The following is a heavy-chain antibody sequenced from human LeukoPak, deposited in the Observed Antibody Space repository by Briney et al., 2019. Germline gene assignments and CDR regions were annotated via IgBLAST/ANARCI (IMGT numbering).Heavy chain of an antibody. J-gene: IGHJ3*02. Sequence: ASVKVSCKASGYTFTSYAMHWVRQAPGQRLEWMGWINACNGNTKYSQKFQGRVTITRDTSASTAYMELSSLRSEDTAVYYCARARITIFGVVTRNAFDIWGQGTMVTVSS. V-gene: IGHV1-3*01. CDR1: GYTFTSYA. CDR3: ARARITIFGVVTRNAFDI. CDR2: INACNGNT. D-gene: IGHD3-3*01.